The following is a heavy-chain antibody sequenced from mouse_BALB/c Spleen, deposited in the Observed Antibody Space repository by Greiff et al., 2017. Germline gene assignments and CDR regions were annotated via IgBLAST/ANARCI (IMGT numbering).Heavy chain of an antibody. CDR2: ISSGGST. CDR1: GFTFSSYA. J-gene: IGHJ4*01. V-gene: IGHV5-6-5*01. Sequence: EVHLVESGGGLVKPGGSLKLSCAASGFTFSSYAMSWVRQTPEKRLEWVASISSGGSTYYPDSVKGRFTISRDNARNILYLQMSSLRSEDTAMYYCARGHAGNYYAMDYWGQGTSVTVSS. CDR3: ARGHAGNYYAMDY. D-gene: IGHD2-1*01.